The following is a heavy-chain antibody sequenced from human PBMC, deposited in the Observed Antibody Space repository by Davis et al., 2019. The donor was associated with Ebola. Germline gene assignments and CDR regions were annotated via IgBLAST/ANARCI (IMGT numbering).Heavy chain of an antibody. D-gene: IGHD3-3*01. CDR3: ARGTVLRFLEWADSGMDV. Sequence: SETLSLTCAVSGGSISSSNWWSWVRQPPGKGLEWIGEIYHSGSTNYNPSLKSRVTISVDTSKNQFSLKLSSVTAADTAVYYCARGTVLRFLEWADSGMDVWGKGTTVTVSS. J-gene: IGHJ6*04. CDR1: GGSISSSNW. CDR2: IYHSGST. V-gene: IGHV4-4*02.